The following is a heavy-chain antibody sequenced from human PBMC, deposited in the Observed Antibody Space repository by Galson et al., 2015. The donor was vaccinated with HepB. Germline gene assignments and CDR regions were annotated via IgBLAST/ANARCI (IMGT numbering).Heavy chain of an antibody. CDR3: ARGLITMVRGVRGHFGY. Sequence: SVKVSCKASGGTFSSYAISWVRQAPGQGLEWMGGIIPIFGTANYAQKFQGRVTITADESTSTAYMELSSLRSEDTAVYYCARGLITMVRGVRGHFGYWGQGTLVTVSS. CDR1: GGTFSSYA. D-gene: IGHD3-10*01. J-gene: IGHJ4*02. V-gene: IGHV1-69*13. CDR2: IIPIFGTA.